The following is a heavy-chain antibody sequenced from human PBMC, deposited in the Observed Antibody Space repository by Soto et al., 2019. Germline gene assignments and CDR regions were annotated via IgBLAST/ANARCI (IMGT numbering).Heavy chain of an antibody. CDR2: ISAYNGNT. V-gene: IGHV1-18*01. D-gene: IGHD3-3*01. J-gene: IGHJ6*03. Sequence: QVQLVQSGAEVKKPGASVKVSCKASGYTFTSYGISWVRQAPGQGLEWMGWISAYNGNTNYAQKLQGRVTMTTDTSTSTAYMELRSLRSDDTVVYYCARDGRSITIFGVGRYYYNMDVWGKGTTVTVSS. CDR1: GYTFTSYG. CDR3: ARDGRSITIFGVGRYYYNMDV.